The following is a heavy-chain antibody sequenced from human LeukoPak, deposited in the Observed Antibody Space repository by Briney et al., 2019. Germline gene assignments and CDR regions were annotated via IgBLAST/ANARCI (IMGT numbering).Heavy chain of an antibody. V-gene: IGHV1-2*02. CDR3: ARVRRANCSSTSCYRFDP. D-gene: IGHD2-2*01. Sequence: GASVKVSSTASGYTFTGYYMHWVRQAPGQGLEWMGWINPNSGGTNYAQKFQGRVTMTRDTSISTAYMELSRLRSDDTAVYYCARVRRANCSSTSCYRFDPWGQGTLVTVSS. J-gene: IGHJ5*02. CDR2: INPNSGGT. CDR1: GYTFTGYY.